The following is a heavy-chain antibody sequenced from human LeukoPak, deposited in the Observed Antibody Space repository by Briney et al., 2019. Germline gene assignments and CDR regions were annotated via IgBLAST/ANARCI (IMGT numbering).Heavy chain of an antibody. J-gene: IGHJ5*02. D-gene: IGHD4-17*01. Sequence: GASVKVSCKASGYTFTSYDINWVRQATGQGLEWMGWMNPNSGNTGYAQKFQGRVTMTRNTSISTAYMELSSLRSEDTAVYYCARGGNDYGDYGFDPWGQGTLVTVSS. V-gene: IGHV1-8*01. CDR3: ARGGNDYGDYGFDP. CDR2: MNPNSGNT. CDR1: GYTFTSYD.